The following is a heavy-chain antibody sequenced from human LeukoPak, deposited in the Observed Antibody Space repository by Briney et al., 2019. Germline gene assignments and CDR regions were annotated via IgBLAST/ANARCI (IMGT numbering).Heavy chain of an antibody. J-gene: IGHJ4*02. D-gene: IGHD6-13*01. V-gene: IGHV1-18*01. Sequence: ASVKVSCKASRYTFTSYGISWVRQAPGQGLEWMGWISAYNGNTNYAQKLQGRVTMTTDTSTSTAYMELRSLRSDDTAVYYCARDLAAAGQFDYWGQGTLVTVSS. CDR2: ISAYNGNT. CDR3: ARDLAAAGQFDY. CDR1: RYTFTSYG.